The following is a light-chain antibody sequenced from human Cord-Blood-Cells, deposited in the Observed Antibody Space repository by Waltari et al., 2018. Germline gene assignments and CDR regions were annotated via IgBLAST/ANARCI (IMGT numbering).Light chain of an antibody. Sequence: DIQMTQSPSSLSASVGERVTITCQASQDISNYLNWYKQKPGKAPKLLSYDASNLETGVPSRFSGSGSGTDFTFTISSLQPEDIATYYCQQYDNLPLYTFGQGTKLEIK. V-gene: IGKV1-33*01. J-gene: IGKJ2*01. CDR3: QQYDNLPLYT. CDR1: QDISNY. CDR2: DAS.